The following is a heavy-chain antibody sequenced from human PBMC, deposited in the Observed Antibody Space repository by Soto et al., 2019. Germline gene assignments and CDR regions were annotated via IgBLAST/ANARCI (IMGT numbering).Heavy chain of an antibody. V-gene: IGHV1-2*02. Sequence: GASVKVSCKASGFSFTGYYIHWLRQAPGQGLEWMGWINAHSGGTEYAQKFQGRVTLTRDTSIATAYLTLTSLTSDDTATYYCVSPHSESSNAFDLWGQGTLVTVSS. CDR2: INAHSGGT. CDR3: VSPHSESSNAFDL. CDR1: GFSFTGYY. J-gene: IGHJ5*02. D-gene: IGHD3-10*01.